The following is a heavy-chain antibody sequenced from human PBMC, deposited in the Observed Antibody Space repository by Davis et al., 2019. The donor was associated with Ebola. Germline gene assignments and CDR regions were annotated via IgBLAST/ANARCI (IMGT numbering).Heavy chain of an antibody. Sequence: PGGSLRLSCTVSGGSISSYYWSWIRQPPGKGLEWIGYIYYSGSTNYNPSLKSRVTISVDTSKNQFSLKLSSVTAADTAVYYCARESITMVRGAKGDAFDIWGQGTMVTVSS. V-gene: IGHV4-59*12. J-gene: IGHJ3*02. D-gene: IGHD3-10*01. CDR3: ARESITMVRGAKGDAFDI. CDR2: IYYSGST. CDR1: GGSISSYY.